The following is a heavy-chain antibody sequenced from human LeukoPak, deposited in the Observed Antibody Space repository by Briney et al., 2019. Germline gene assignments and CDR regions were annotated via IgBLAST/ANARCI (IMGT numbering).Heavy chain of an antibody. CDR3: ARERLERDVLDY. CDR1: GGTFSSYA. Sequence: SVKVSCKASGGTFSSYAISWVRQAPGQGLEWMGRIIPIFGIANYAQKFQGRVTITADKSTSTAYMELSSLRSEDTAVYHCARERLERDVLDYWGQGTLVTVSS. V-gene: IGHV1-69*04. D-gene: IGHD5-24*01. CDR2: IIPIFGIA. J-gene: IGHJ4*02.